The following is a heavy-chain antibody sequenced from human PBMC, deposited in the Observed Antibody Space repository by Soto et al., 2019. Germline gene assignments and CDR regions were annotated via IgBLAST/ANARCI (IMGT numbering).Heavy chain of an antibody. J-gene: IGHJ6*02. V-gene: IGHV4-31*03. Sequence: SETLSLTCTVSGGSISSGGYYWSWIRQHPGKGLEWIGYIYYSGSTYYNPSLKSRVTISVDTSKNQFSLKLSSVTAADTAVYYCASGTMVRGVKYYYYYYGMDVWGQGTTVTVSS. CDR1: GGSISSGGYY. CDR3: ASGTMVRGVKYYYYYYGMDV. D-gene: IGHD3-10*01. CDR2: IYYSGST.